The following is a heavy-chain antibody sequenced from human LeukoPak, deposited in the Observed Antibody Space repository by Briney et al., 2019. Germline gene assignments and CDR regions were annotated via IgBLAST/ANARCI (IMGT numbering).Heavy chain of an antibody. Sequence: GGSLRLSCAASGFTFSSYSMSWVRQAPGKGLEWVSSISSSSSYIYYADSVKGRFTISRDNAKNSLYLQMNSLRAEDTAVYYCAREVGATNFDYWGQGTLVTVSS. CDR3: AREVGATNFDY. J-gene: IGHJ4*02. V-gene: IGHV3-21*01. D-gene: IGHD1-26*01. CDR1: GFTFSSYS. CDR2: ISSSSSYI.